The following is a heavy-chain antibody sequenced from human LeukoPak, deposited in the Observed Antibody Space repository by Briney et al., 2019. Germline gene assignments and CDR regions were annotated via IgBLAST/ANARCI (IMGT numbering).Heavy chain of an antibody. CDR2: ISSSSSYI. Sequence: PGGSLRLSCAASGFTFSSYSMNWVRQAPGKGLEWVSSISSSSSYIYYADSVKGRFTISRDNAKNSLYLQMNSLRAEDTAVYYCARVGESCGGDCYSGDYWGQGTLVTVSS. V-gene: IGHV3-21*01. J-gene: IGHJ4*02. CDR3: ARVGESCGGDCYSGDY. D-gene: IGHD2-21*02. CDR1: GFTFSSYS.